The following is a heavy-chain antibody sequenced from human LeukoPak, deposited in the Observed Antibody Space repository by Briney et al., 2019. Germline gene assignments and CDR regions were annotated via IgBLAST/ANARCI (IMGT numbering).Heavy chain of an antibody. CDR1: GFTFRSYS. D-gene: IGHD1-1*01. Sequence: GVSLRLSCAASGFTFRSYSMNWVRQAPGKGLEWVSHISSGSSTIYYADSVKGRFTISRDNAKNSLYLQMNSLRDEDTAVYYCATDRGVTTRPRGYFDYWGQGALVTVSS. J-gene: IGHJ4*02. V-gene: IGHV3-48*02. CDR3: ATDRGVTTRPRGYFDY. CDR2: ISSGSSTI.